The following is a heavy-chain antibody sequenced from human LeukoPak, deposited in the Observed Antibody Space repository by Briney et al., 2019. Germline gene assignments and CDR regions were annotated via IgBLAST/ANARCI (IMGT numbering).Heavy chain of an antibody. CDR2: IKQDGSEK. V-gene: IGHV3-7*01. J-gene: IGHJ4*02. Sequence: GGSLRLSCAASGFTFSTYWMTWVRQAPGRGLEWVANIKQDGSEKYYVDSVKGRFTISRDNAKNSLYLQMNSLRAEDTAVYYCARPPLYSYGCFDYWGQGTLVTVSS. CDR3: ARPPLYSYGCFDY. D-gene: IGHD5-18*01. CDR1: GFTFSTYW.